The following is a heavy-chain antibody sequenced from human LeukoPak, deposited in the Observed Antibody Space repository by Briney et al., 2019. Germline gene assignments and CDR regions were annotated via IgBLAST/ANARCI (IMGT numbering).Heavy chain of an antibody. CDR2: INPNSGGT. Sequence: ASVKVSCKASGYTFTGYYMHWVRQAPGQGLEWMGWINPNSGGTNYAQKFQGRVTMTRDTSISTAYMELSRLRSDDTAVYYCAREGYCSSTSCYNYYYYYYMDVWGKGTTVTISS. V-gene: IGHV1-2*02. CDR3: AREGYCSSTSCYNYYYYYYMDV. D-gene: IGHD2-2*02. J-gene: IGHJ6*03. CDR1: GYTFTGYY.